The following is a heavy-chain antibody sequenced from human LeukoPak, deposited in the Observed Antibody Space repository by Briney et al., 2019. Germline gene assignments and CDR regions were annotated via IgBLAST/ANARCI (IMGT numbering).Heavy chain of an antibody. V-gene: IGHV4-59*01. CDR2: IYYSGST. J-gene: IGHJ4*02. D-gene: IGHD6-19*01. CDR1: GRSISSYY. CDR3: ARGLAIFDY. Sequence: ASETLSLTCTVSGRSISSYYWSWIRQPPGKGLEWIEYIYYSGSTNYHPSLKSRVTIPVNTPKNQFSLKLSSVTAADTAVYYCARGLAIFDYWGQGTLVTVSS.